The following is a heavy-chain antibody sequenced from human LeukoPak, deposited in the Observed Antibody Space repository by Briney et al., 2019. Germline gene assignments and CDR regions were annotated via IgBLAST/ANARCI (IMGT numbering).Heavy chain of an antibody. J-gene: IGHJ5*01. Sequence: AGGSLRLSCVASGFSFGNYAMSWVRQAPGKGLQWVSQISGTGGATWYAGFARDRFTISRDNSKKTLYLQMSGLRVEDTAMYYCVKDPRDTYGTNWFVSWGHGTLLIVSS. D-gene: IGHD2-21*01. CDR1: GFSFGNYA. V-gene: IGHV3-23*01. CDR2: ISGTGGAT. CDR3: VKDPRDTYGTNWFVS.